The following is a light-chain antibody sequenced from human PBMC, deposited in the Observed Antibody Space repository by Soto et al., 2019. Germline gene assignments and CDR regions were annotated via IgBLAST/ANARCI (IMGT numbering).Light chain of an antibody. CDR2: AAS. V-gene: IGKV1-27*01. Sequence: DIQVTQSPSSLSASVGDRVTITCRASQGISNSLAWFQQKQGKVPKLLIYAASTLQSGVPSRFSGSGSGTDFTLTISSLQPEDVATYHCQKYNSAPWPFGQGPNGDI. CDR3: QKYNSAPWP. J-gene: IGKJ1*01. CDR1: QGISNS.